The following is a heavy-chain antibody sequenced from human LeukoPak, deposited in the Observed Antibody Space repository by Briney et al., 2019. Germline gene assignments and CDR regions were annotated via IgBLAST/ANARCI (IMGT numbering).Heavy chain of an antibody. CDR2: VYDSGSA. J-gene: IGHJ6*03. CDR3: ARRPFGGRTGVYFYYYMDV. CDR1: GDSVSSTNSY. D-gene: IGHD3/OR15-3a*01. Sequence: PSETLSLTCTVSGDSVSSTNSYWVWIRQPPGKGLEWLGSVYDSGSAYYNMSLMNRVTISIATSKNQSSLKVESVTAADTAVYFCARRPFGGRTGVYFYYYMDVWGKGTTVIVSS. V-gene: IGHV4-39*01.